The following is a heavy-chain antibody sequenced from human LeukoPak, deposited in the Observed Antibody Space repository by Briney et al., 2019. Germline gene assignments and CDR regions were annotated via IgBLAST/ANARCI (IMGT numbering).Heavy chain of an antibody. CDR3: AKDSRAAVAGPAQYYFDY. D-gene: IGHD6-19*01. CDR1: GFTFSSYS. Sequence: GGSLRLSCAASGFTFSSYSMNWVRQAPGKGLEWVSSISSSSSYIYYADSVKGRFTISRDNAKNSLYLQMNSLRAEDTAVYYCAKDSRAAVAGPAQYYFDYWGQGTLVTVSS. V-gene: IGHV3-21*04. CDR2: ISSSSSYI. J-gene: IGHJ4*02.